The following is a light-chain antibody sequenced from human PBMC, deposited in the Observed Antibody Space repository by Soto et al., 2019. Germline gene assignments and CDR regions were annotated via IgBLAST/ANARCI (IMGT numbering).Light chain of an antibody. V-gene: IGLV2-14*03. J-gene: IGLJ1*01. CDR3: SSYTSTCTLYV. CDR1: SSDIGGYNY. CDR2: DVS. Sequence: QSVLTQPASVSGSPGQSITISCTGTSSDIGGYNYVSWYQQLPGKVPKLIIYDVSNRPSGVSDRFSGSKSGNAASLTISGLQAEDEADYYCSSYTSTCTLYVFGTGTKLTVL.